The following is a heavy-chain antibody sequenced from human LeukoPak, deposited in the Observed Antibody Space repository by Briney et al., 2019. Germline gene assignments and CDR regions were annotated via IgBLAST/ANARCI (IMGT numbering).Heavy chain of an antibody. V-gene: IGHV3-30-3*01. D-gene: IGHD1-1*01. CDR3: ARALYNWNDGPYYYYGMDV. J-gene: IGHJ6*02. CDR2: ILYDGSNK. Sequence: GRSLRLSCAASAFTFSSYAMHWVRQAPGKGLEWVALILYDGSNKYYADSVKGRFTISRDNSKNTLYLQMNSLRAEDTAVYYCARALYNWNDGPYYYYGMDVWGQGTTVTVSS. CDR1: AFTFSSYA.